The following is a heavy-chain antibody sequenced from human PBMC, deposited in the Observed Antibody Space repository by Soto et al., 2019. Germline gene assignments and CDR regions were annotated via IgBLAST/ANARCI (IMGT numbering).Heavy chain of an antibody. J-gene: IGHJ4*02. D-gene: IGHD2-15*01. Sequence: QVQLVQSGAEVKKPGSSVKVSCKASGGTFSTYTLYWVLQSPGQGLEWMGGISPGIDIRDYGQKFQGRVTITADESTSTFYMQLSTLISEDTALYYWAVGMCFGGSCYLDVWGQGTLVTVSS. CDR1: GGTFSTYT. V-gene: IGHV1-69*12. CDR2: ISPGIDIR. CDR3: AVGMCFGGSCYLDV.